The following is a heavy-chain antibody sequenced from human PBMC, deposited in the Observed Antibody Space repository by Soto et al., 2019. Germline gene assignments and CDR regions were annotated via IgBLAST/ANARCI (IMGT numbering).Heavy chain of an antibody. CDR3: ARARRPSIAAAEFWFQP. D-gene: IGHD6-13*01. CDR1: VGSISSYY. CDR2: INYSGST. Sequence: PXETLSLTCTFSVGSISSYYWSCIRQPPGKGLEWIGYINYSGSTNYNPSLKSRVSISVDTSKNQFSLKLSSVTAADTAVYYCARARRPSIAAAEFWFQPLGQGTLVNVSS. V-gene: IGHV4-59*01. J-gene: IGHJ5*02.